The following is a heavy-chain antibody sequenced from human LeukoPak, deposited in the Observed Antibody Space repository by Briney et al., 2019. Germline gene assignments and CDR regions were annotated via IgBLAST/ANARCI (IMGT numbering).Heavy chain of an antibody. CDR2: INPNSSGT. CDR1: GYTFTGYY. J-gene: IGHJ4*02. Sequence: ASVKVSCKASGYTFTGYYMHWVRQAPGQGLECMGWINPNSSGTNYAQKFHGSVTMTRDTTISTAYMELSGLRSDDTAVYYCERVEYSSGWSAYYFDYWGQGTLITVSS. CDR3: ERVEYSSGWSAYYFDY. D-gene: IGHD6-19*01. V-gene: IGHV1-2*02.